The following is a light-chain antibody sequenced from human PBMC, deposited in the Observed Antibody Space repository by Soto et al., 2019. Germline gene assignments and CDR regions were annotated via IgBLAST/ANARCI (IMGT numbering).Light chain of an antibody. CDR2: DNN. CDR1: SSNIGAGYD. CDR3: QSYDSSRSGYV. Sequence: QSVLTQPPSVSGAPGQRVTISCTGSSSNIGAGYDVHWYQQLPGAAPKVLIYDNNNRPSGVPDRFSGSKSGTSASLAITGLQAEDEADYYCQSYDSSRSGYVFGTGTKVTVL. V-gene: IGLV1-40*01. J-gene: IGLJ1*01.